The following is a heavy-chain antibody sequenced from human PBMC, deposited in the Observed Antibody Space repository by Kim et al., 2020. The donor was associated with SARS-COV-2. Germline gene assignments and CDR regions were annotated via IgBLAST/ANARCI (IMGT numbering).Heavy chain of an antibody. V-gene: IGHV3-48*03. J-gene: IGHJ6*02. CDR2: ISSSGSTI. CDR3: ARDSIAAAGDYYYYGMDV. Sequence: GGSLRLSCAASGFTFSSYEMKWVRQAPGKGLEWVSYISSSGSTIYYADSVKGRFTISRDNAKNSLYLQMNSLRAEDTAVYYCARDSIAAAGDYYYYGMDVWGQGTTVTVSS. CDR1: GFTFSSYE. D-gene: IGHD6-13*01.